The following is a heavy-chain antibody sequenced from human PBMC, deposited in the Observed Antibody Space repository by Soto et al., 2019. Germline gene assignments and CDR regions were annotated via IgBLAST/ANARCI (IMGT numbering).Heavy chain of an antibody. CDR2: IIPTFGTP. CDR3: ASERSAQEFDG. J-gene: IGHJ4*02. D-gene: IGHD1-26*01. CDR1: GGTFSSHG. V-gene: IGHV1-69*06. Sequence: QVQLVQSGTVVQRRGSSVKVSCQASGGTFSSHGMAWVRQAPGQGLEWMGGIIPTFGTPTYAPKFQGRVTITADKATNTAYMERSSLRSEDTGAYYGASERSAQEFDGWGQGTLIAV.